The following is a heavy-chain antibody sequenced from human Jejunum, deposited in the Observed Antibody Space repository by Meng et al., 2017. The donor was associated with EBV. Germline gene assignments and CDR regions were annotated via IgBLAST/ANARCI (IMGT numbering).Heavy chain of an antibody. D-gene: IGHD3-16*02. V-gene: IGHV4-34*02. CDR2: INHSGST. J-gene: IGHJ4*02. CDR3: ARVAFSYTTRSLDS. CDR1: RGSFSGYY. Sequence: QVELKQWGAGLLKPSETLSLTCAVYRGSFSGYYWSWIRQHPGKGLEWIGEINHSGSTNYNPSLRSRVTISVETSKNQFSLRLNSVTAADTAVYYCARVAFSYTTRSLDSWGQGTLVTVSS.